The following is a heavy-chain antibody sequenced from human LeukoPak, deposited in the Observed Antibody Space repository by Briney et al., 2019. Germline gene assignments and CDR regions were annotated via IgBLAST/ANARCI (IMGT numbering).Heavy chain of an antibody. CDR3: TSALNSVLGELLAY. V-gene: IGHV3-15*01. CDR2: IKTEAEDGTT. J-gene: IGHJ4*02. CDR1: GFIFSKAW. Sequence: PGGCLRLSCAASGFIFSKAWMACGRQAPGKGQERVGHIKTEAEDGTTDYAAPVKGRFTISRHDAKSTLYQQMNSLNTEVTAVYFCTSALNSVLGELLAYWGQGTLVTVSS. D-gene: IGHD3-16*01.